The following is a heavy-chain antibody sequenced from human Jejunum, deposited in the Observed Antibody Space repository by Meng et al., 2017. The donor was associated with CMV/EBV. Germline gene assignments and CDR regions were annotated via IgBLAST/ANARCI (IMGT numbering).Heavy chain of an antibody. V-gene: IGHV1-69*05. D-gene: IGHD2-2*01. CDR2: IVHFYGTT. Sequence: CKASGGTFSSLSLNWVRQAPGQGLEWMGGIVHFYGTTNYAQAFQGRVTITTDESTNTAYMELSSLRSEDTAICYCATDRPAPRGFDFWGQGTLVTVSS. J-gene: IGHJ4*02. CDR3: ATDRPAPRGFDF. CDR1: GGTFSSLS.